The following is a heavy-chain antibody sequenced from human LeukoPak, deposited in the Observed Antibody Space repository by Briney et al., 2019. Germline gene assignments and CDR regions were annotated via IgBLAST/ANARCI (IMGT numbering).Heavy chain of an antibody. CDR1: GFTVSNFH. D-gene: IGHD1-14*01. CDR3: ARGGVNXXNPRY. CDR2: LYSGGST. V-gene: IGHV3-53*01. Sequence: GGSLRLSCVASGFTVSNFHMSWVRQAPGKGLEWVSLLYSGGSTYYADSVEGRFTISRDDSKNTIFPQMNTLRAEDTATYYCARGGVNXXNPRYWGQXTLVXXSS. J-gene: IGHJ4*02.